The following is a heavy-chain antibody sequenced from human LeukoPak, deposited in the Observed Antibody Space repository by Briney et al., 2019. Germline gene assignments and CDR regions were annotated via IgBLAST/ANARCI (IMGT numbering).Heavy chain of an antibody. J-gene: IGHJ4*02. CDR2: ISYDGSNK. Sequence: PGGSLRLSCAASGFTFSSYGMHWVRQAPGKGLEWVAVISYDGSNKYYADSVKGRFTISRDDSKNTLYLQMNSLRAEDTAVYYCARDEGAVAVPSDYWGQGTLVTVSS. V-gene: IGHV3-30*03. CDR1: GFTFSSYG. D-gene: IGHD6-19*01. CDR3: ARDEGAVAVPSDY.